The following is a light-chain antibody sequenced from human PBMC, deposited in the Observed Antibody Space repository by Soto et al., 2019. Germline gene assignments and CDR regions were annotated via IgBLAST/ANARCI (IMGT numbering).Light chain of an antibody. Sequence: DIVLTESPGTLSLSPGERATLSCRASQSVSSTSLAWYQQKPGQAPSLLIYGASSRATGIPERFSGSGSGTDFTLTISRLEPEDFAVYYCHQYGSSPRTFGQGTKVDIK. V-gene: IGKV3-20*01. J-gene: IGKJ1*01. CDR3: HQYGSSPRT. CDR1: QSVSSTS. CDR2: GAS.